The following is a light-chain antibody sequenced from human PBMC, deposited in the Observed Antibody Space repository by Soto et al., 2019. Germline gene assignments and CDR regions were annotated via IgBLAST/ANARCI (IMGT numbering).Light chain of an antibody. CDR1: QSVSSN. CDR3: QQYGSSPRT. Sequence: EIVMTQSPATLSVSPGERATLSCRASQSVSSNLAWYQQKPGQAPRLLIYGASTRATSIPDRFSGSGSGTDFTLTISRLEPEDFAVYYCQQYGSSPRTFGQGTKVEIK. V-gene: IGKV3-20*01. J-gene: IGKJ1*01. CDR2: GAS.